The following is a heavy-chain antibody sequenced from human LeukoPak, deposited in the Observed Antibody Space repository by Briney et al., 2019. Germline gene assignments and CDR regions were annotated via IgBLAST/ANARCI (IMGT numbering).Heavy chain of an antibody. CDR3: TRGLAY. D-gene: IGHD3-16*01. CDR2: ISTDGIST. CDR1: GFTFSSNW. J-gene: IGHJ4*02. Sequence: AGGSLRLSCAASGFTFSSNWLHWVRQAPRKGLVSVSLISTDGISTSYADSVKGRFTISIDNAKTTVYLQMNSLRDEHTALYYCTRGLAYWGQGTLVTVSS. V-gene: IGHV3-74*01.